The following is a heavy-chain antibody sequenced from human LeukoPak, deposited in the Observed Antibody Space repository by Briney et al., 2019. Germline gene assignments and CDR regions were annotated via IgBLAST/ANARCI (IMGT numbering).Heavy chain of an antibody. CDR1: GYTFTGYY. D-gene: IGHD3-22*01. V-gene: IGHV1-2*02. CDR2: INPNSGGT. Sequence: ASVKVSCKASGYTFTGYYMHWVRQAPGQGLECMGWINPNSGGTNYAQKFQGRVTMTTDTSTSTAYMELRSLRSDDTAVYYCARGFPPRRNYDSSGYYSYYFDYWGQGTLVTVSS. J-gene: IGHJ4*02. CDR3: ARGFPPRRNYDSSGYYSYYFDY.